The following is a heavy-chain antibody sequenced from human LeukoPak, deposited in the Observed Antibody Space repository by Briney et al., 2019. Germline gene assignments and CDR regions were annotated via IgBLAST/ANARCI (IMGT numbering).Heavy chain of an antibody. CDR1: GFVFSNYA. Sequence: GGSLRLSCEASGFVFSNYAMHWVRQAPGKGLEWLAIIWHDGSRTFYADSVKGRFTISRDNSKNTLYLQMNSLRAEDTAVYYCARDPNWDDAFDIWGQGTMVTVSS. CDR3: ARDPNWDDAFDI. V-gene: IGHV3-30*02. J-gene: IGHJ3*02. D-gene: IGHD7-27*01. CDR2: IWHDGSRT.